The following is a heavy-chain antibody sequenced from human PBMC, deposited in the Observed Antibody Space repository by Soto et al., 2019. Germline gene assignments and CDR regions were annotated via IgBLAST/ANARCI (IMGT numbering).Heavy chain of an antibody. V-gene: IGHV3-23*01. CDR2: IWGSSGNT. CDR1: GFTFSTFD. D-gene: IGHD7-27*01. Sequence: EVQLLESGGDLVQPGESLRLSCAASGFTFSTFDMTWVRQAQGKGLEWVSVIWGSSGNTHYADSVKGRLTISKDNSKNTLFLQMNSLRAEDTAIYYCVKGAWGDFWGQGTLVTVSS. J-gene: IGHJ4*02. CDR3: VKGAWGDF.